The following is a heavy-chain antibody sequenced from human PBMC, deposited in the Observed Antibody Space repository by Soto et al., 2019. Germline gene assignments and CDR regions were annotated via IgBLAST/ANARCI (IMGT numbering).Heavy chain of an antibody. J-gene: IGHJ4*02. CDR2: SIPIFGTA. D-gene: IGHD6-13*01. CDR1: GGTFNNYP. Sequence: ASVKVSCKASGGTFNNYPITWVRQAPGEGLEWMGGSIPIFGTANYAQKFQDRVTITADDSTNTVYMELSSLRSDDTAVYFCASGASRWYPYFFDSWAQGTLVTVSS. V-gene: IGHV1-69*13. CDR3: ASGASRWYPYFFDS.